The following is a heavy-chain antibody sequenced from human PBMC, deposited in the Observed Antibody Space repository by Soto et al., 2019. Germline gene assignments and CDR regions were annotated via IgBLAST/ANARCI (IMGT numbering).Heavy chain of an antibody. CDR1: GFAFGSHG. CDR2: ISHDGQNQ. J-gene: IGHJ6*02. Sequence: GWSLQLSCICSGFAFGSHGMHSVRQVSGKGLEWVAVISHDGQNQYYRDSVKGRFTISRDNSKNSLYLEVNSLRVEDTAVYHCARERADIVVAPVATSGMDVWGQGTAVTVSS. V-gene: IGHV3-30*03. D-gene: IGHD2-21*01. CDR3: ARERADIVVAPVATSGMDV.